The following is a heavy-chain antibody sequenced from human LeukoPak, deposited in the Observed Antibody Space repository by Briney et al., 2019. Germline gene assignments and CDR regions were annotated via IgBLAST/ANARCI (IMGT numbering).Heavy chain of an antibody. CDR3: AKEGYYGSGKNFDY. CDR1: GFTFSSYA. D-gene: IGHD3-10*01. Sequence: GRSLRLSCAASGFTFSSYAMHWVRQAPGKGLEWVAVISYDGSNKYYADSVKGRFTISRDNSKNTLYLQMNSLRAEDTAVYYCAKEGYYGSGKNFDYWGQGTLVTVSS. V-gene: IGHV3-30-3*01. CDR2: ISYDGSNK. J-gene: IGHJ4*02.